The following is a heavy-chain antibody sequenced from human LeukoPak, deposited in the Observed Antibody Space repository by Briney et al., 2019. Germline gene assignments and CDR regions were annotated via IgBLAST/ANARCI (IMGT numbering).Heavy chain of an antibody. CDR3: ARDTGPYSGGYYEDFDY. Sequence: SVKVSCKASGGTFSSYAISWVRQAPGQGLEWMGGIIPIFGTANYAQKFQGRVAITADESTSTAYMELSSLRSEDTAVYYCARDTGPYSGGYYEDFDYWGQGTLVTVSS. CDR1: GGTFSSYA. J-gene: IGHJ4*02. CDR2: IIPIFGTA. V-gene: IGHV1-69*13. D-gene: IGHD1-26*01.